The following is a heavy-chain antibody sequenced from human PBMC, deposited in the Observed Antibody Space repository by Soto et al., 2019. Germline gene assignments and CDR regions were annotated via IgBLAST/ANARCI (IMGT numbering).Heavy chain of an antibody. CDR1: GYSFTSYW. CDR3: ARHTQGSGSYYPDYYYYMDV. V-gene: IGHV5-51*01. J-gene: IGHJ6*03. CDR2: IYPGDSDT. Sequence: GESLKISCKGSGYSFTSYWIGWVRQMPGKGLEWMGIIYPGDSDTRYSPSFQGQVTISADKSISTAYLQWSSLKASDTAMYYCARHTQGSGSYYPDYYYYMDVWGKGTTVTVSS. D-gene: IGHD3-10*01.